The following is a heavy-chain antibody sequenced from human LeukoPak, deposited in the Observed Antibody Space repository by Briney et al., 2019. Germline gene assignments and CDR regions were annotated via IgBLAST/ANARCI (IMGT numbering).Heavy chain of an antibody. CDR3: ARGAYYDSSGWFDY. CDR1: GGTFSSYA. D-gene: IGHD3-22*01. J-gene: IGHJ4*02. V-gene: IGHV1-69*13. Sequence: SVEVSCKASGGTFSSYAISWVRQAPGQGLEWMGGIIPIFGTANYAQKFQGRVTITADESTSTAYMELSSLRSEDTAVYYCARGAYYDSSGWFDYWGQGTLVTVSS. CDR2: IIPIFGTA.